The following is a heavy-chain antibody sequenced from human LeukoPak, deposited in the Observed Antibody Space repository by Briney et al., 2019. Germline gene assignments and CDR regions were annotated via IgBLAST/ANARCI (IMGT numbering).Heavy chain of an antibody. D-gene: IGHD3-3*01. J-gene: IGHJ4*02. CDR3: AKDVRFLEWFLYAVSEN. V-gene: IGHV3-23*01. CDR1: GFTLSNYA. Sequence: PGGSLRLSCAASGFTLSNYAMSWVRQAPGKGLEWVSTISGSDGSTYYADSVKGRFTISRDNSKSTLYLQMNSLRAEDTAVYYCAKDVRFLEWFLYAVSENWGQGTLVTVS. CDR2: ISGSDGST.